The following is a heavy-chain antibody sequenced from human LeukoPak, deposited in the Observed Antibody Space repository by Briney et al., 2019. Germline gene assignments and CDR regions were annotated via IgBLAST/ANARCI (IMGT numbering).Heavy chain of an antibody. CDR1: GGSISSSSYY. CDR3: ARDLRVGYYYDSSGYYNMEGALA. Sequence: SETLSLTCTVSGGSISSSSYYWGWIRQPPGKGLEWIGSIYYSGSTYYNPSLKIRVTISVDTSKNQFSLKLSSVTAADTAVYYCARDLRVGYYYDSSGYYNMEGALAWGQGTLVTVSS. V-gene: IGHV4-39*07. CDR2: IYYSGST. J-gene: IGHJ5*02. D-gene: IGHD3-22*01.